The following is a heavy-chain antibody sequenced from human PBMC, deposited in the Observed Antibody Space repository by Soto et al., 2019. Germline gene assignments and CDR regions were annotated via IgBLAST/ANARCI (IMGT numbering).Heavy chain of an antibody. CDR3: ARDSPPPRE. J-gene: IGHJ4*02. Sequence: QVQLVQSGAEKPGASVKVSCKSSGYTFTSYGFSWGRQAPGQGLEWMGWISAYNGNTNYAQKLQGRVTMTTDTSTSTAYMELRSLRSDDTAVYYCARDSPPPREWGQGTLVTVSS. V-gene: IGHV1-18*01. CDR2: ISAYNGNT. CDR1: GYTFTSYG.